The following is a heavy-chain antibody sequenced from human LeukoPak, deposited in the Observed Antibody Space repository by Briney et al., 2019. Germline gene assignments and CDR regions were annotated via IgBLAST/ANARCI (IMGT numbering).Heavy chain of an antibody. CDR3: ASLGYCSSTSCYAPIYNWFDP. D-gene: IGHD2-2*01. Sequence: KPSETLSLTCTVSGGSISSYYWSWIRQPPGKGLEWIGYIYYSGSTNYNPSLKSRVTISVDTSKNQFSLKLSSVTAADTAVYYWASLGYCSSTSCYAPIYNWFDPWGQGTLVTVSS. CDR2: IYYSGST. V-gene: IGHV4-59*08. CDR1: GGSISSYY. J-gene: IGHJ5*02.